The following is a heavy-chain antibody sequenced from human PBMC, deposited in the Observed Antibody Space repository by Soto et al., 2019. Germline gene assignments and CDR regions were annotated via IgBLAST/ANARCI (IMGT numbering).Heavy chain of an antibody. CDR2: INPNSGGT. V-gene: IGHV1-2*04. D-gene: IGHD3-10*01. J-gene: IGHJ6*02. CDR1: GYTFTGYY. CDR3: ARDGYGSGIPLDYYGMDV. Sequence: ASVKVSCKASGYTFTGYYMHWVRQAPGQGLEWMGWINPNSGGTNYAQKFQGWVTMTRDTSISTAYMELSRLRSDDTAVYYCARDGYGSGIPLDYYGMDVWGQGTTVTVSS.